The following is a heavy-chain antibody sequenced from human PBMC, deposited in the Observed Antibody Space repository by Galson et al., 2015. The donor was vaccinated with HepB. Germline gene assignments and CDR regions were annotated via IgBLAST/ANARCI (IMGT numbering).Heavy chain of an antibody. CDR3: AKEVAYDFWSSPQLEFDP. D-gene: IGHD3/OR15-3a*01. CDR2: ISGSGGST. J-gene: IGHJ5*02. Sequence: SLRLSCAASGFTFSTSAMSWVRQAPGRGLEWVSSISGSGGSTSYADSVKGRFTISRDNTENTLYLQMNSLRAEDTAVYYCAKEVAYDFWSSPQLEFDPWGQGTLVTVSS. CDR1: GFTFSTSA. V-gene: IGHV3-23*01.